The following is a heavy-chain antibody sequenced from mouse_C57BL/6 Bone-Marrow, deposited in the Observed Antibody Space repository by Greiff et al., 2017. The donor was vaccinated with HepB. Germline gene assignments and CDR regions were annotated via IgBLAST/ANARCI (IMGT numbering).Heavy chain of an antibody. CDR3: ARPPLGSKGYAMDY. D-gene: IGHD3-1*01. Sequence: QVQLQQSGPELVKPGASVKISCKASGYAFSSSWMNWVKQRPGKGLEWIGRIYPGDGDTNYNGKFKGKATLTADKSSSTAYMQLSSLTSEDSAVYFCARPPLGSKGYAMDYWGQGTSVTVSS. V-gene: IGHV1-82*01. CDR1: GYAFSSSW. CDR2: IYPGDGDT. J-gene: IGHJ4*01.